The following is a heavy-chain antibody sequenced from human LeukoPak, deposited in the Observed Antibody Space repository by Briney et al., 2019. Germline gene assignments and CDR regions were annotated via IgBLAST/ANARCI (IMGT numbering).Heavy chain of an antibody. Sequence: ASVKVSRTASAYRFTDYYMHRVRHAPGQGRGWMGWFNPDSGATNFYQKFQGRGTMTRDTSISTAYMEVSSLRSDETAVYYCARFYSSSRCWGFDNWGRGTLVTVSS. CDR1: AYRFTDYY. CDR2: FNPDSGAT. V-gene: IGHV1-2*02. J-gene: IGHJ4*02. CDR3: ARFYSSSRCWGFDN. D-gene: IGHD6-6*01.